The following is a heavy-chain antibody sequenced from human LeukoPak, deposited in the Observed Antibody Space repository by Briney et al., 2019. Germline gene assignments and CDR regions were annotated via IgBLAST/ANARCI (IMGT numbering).Heavy chain of an antibody. CDR2: INPNSGGA. D-gene: IGHD3-3*01. CDR1: GYTFIGYY. J-gene: IGHJ4*02. CDR3: ASFGGFWSGPFDY. Sequence: ALVKVSCKASGYTFIGYYMHWVRQAPGQGLEWMGWINPNSGGANYAQKFQARVTMTRDTSISTAYMELSRLRSDDTAVYYCASFGGFWSGPFDYWGQGTLVTVSS. V-gene: IGHV1-2*02.